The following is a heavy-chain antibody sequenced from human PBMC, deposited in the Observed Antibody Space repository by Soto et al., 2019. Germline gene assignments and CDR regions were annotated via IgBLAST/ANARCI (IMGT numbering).Heavy chain of an antibody. V-gene: IGHV4-34*01. CDR1: GGSFSGYY. J-gene: IGHJ4*02. CDR3: AREAYTAPDY. Sequence: QVQLQQWGAGLLKPSETLSLTCAVYGGSFSGYYWSWIRQPPGKGLEWIGEINHSGSTNYNPSLKSRVTISVDTSKNQFSLKLSSVTAADTAVYYCAREAYTAPDYWGQGTLVTVSS. D-gene: IGHD5-18*01. CDR2: INHSGST.